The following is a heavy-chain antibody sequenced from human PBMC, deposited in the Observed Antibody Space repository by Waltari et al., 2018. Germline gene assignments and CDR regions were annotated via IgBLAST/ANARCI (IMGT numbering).Heavy chain of an antibody. CDR2: IYHSGST. J-gene: IGHJ4*02. CDR3: ARKKTYYYGSGTIGTFDY. D-gene: IGHD3-10*01. CDR1: GYSISSGYY. V-gene: IGHV4-38-2*01. Sequence: QVQLQESGPGLVKPSETLSLTCAVSGYSISSGYYWGWIRQPPGKGLEWIGSIYHSGSTYYNPSLKSRVTISVDTSKNQFSLKLSSVTAADTAVYYCARKKTYYYGSGTIGTFDYWGQGTLVTVSS.